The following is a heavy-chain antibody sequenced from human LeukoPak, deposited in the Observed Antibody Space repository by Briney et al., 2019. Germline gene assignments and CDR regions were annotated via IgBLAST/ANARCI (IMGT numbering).Heavy chain of an antibody. D-gene: IGHD6-13*01. J-gene: IGHJ4*02. CDR2: ISGTGHST. V-gene: IGHV3-23*01. CDR3: AKVLSSSWGYFDY. CDR1: GFTFNNHA. Sequence: GGSLRLSCAASGFTFNNHAMSWVRQAPGNGLQWVSGISGTGHSTFYADSVKGRLTISRDNSKNTLYLQMNSLRAEDTAVYYCAKVLSSSWGYFDYWGQGTLVTVSS.